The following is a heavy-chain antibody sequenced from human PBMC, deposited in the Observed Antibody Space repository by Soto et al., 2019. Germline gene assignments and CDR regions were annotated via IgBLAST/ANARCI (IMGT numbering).Heavy chain of an antibody. D-gene: IGHD6-19*01. CDR3: ASLRSPSGWYYFDY. V-gene: IGHV3-64*01. CDR1: GFAFSSCA. CDR2: ISSNGGST. J-gene: IGHJ4*02. Sequence: GWSLRLSCAASGFAFSSCAMPWVHQAPGKGLEYVSAISSNGGSTYYANSVKGRFTISRDNSKNTLYLQMGSLRAEDMAVYYCASLRSPSGWYYFDYWGQGTLVTVSS.